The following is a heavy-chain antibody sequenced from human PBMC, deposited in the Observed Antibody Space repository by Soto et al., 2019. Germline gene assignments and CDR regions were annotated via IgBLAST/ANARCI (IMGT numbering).Heavy chain of an antibody. V-gene: IGHV1-69*12. Sequence: QVQLVQSGAEVKKPGSSVKVSCKASGGTFSSYAISWVRQAPGQGLEWVGGIIPIFGTANYAQKLQGRVTITADESTSTAYMELSSLRSEDTAVYYCARAHSSSSYYYYGMDVWGQGTTVTVSS. CDR2: IIPIFGTA. D-gene: IGHD6-6*01. CDR1: GGTFSSYA. CDR3: ARAHSSSSYYYYGMDV. J-gene: IGHJ6*02.